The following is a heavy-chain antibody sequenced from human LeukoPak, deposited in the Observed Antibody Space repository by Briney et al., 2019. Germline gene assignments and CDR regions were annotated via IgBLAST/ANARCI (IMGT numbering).Heavy chain of an antibody. V-gene: IGHV4-39*01. CDR3: ARLFTRAWEYRYGMDV. Sequence: SETLSLTCTVSGGSIRSDGSYWAWIRQPPGKGLEWIGSIYIDGITHYNSSLQSRVTLSIDTSKNQFSLKLTSVTAADTAVFYCARLFTRAWEYRYGMDVWGQGTAVTVSS. D-gene: IGHD1-26*01. CDR1: GGSIRSDGSY. CDR2: IYIDGIT. J-gene: IGHJ6*02.